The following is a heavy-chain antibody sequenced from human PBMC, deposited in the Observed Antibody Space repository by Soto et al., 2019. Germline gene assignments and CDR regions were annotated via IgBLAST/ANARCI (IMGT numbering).Heavy chain of an antibody. CDR2: INSAGTTT. Sequence: EVQLVESGGGLVQPGGSLRLSCAASGFTFSTYWMHWVRQAPGKGLVWVSRINSAGTTTTYADSVKGRFTISRDNARNTLYLQTNSLRAEDTAVNYCTTVATGRDSWRDYWGQGTLVTVSS. CDR1: GFTFSTYW. D-gene: IGHD1-26*01. CDR3: TTVATGRDSWRDY. J-gene: IGHJ4*02. V-gene: IGHV3-74*01.